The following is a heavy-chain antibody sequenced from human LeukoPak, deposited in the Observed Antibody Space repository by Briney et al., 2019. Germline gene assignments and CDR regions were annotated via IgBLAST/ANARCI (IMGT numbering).Heavy chain of an antibody. J-gene: IGHJ4*02. CDR2: ISYDENNK. V-gene: IGHV3-30*03. CDR1: GFTFSSHG. Sequence: GGSLRLSCAASGFTFSSHGMHWVRQAPGKGLEWVAVISYDENNKYYADSVKGRFTISRDNSKNMLYLQINSLRAEDTAVYYCARDRNYFEALHRSYWGQGTLVTVSS. CDR3: ARDRNYFEALHRSY. D-gene: IGHD3-10*01.